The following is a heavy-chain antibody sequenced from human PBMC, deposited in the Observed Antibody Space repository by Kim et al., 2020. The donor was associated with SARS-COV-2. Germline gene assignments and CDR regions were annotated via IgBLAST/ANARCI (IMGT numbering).Heavy chain of an antibody. CDR1: GGSITTGSYY. CDR3: ARLGVRGVISY. J-gene: IGHJ4*02. CDR2: IYYSGST. Sequence: SETLSLTCTVSGGSITTGSYYWGWIRQPPGKGLEWIGSIYYSGSTYYNPSLKSRVTISVDTSKNQFSLKLSSVTAADTAVYYCARLGVRGVISYWGQGTLVTVSS. V-gene: IGHV4-39*01. D-gene: IGHD3-10*01.